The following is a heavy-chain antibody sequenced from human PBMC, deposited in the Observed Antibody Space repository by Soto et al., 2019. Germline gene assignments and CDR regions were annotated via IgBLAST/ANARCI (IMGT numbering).Heavy chain of an antibody. CDR2: INGDGSDT. D-gene: IGHD4-17*01. Sequence: PGGSMRLSCAASGFTFSSYWMHWVRQDPGKGLVWVSRINGDGSDTKYADSVKGRFTISRDNAKKTVYLQMNSLRAEDTAVYYCARDQTTGDWFDAWGQGTLVTVSS. J-gene: IGHJ5*02. V-gene: IGHV3-74*03. CDR3: ARDQTTGDWFDA. CDR1: GFTFSSYW.